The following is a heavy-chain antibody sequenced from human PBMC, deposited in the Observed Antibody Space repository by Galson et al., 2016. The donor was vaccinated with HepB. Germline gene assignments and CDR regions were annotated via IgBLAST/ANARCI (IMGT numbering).Heavy chain of an antibody. V-gene: IGHV3-30-3*01. CDR3: ARTPEPRRAF. Sequence: SLRLSCAASGFSFSSYAMHWVRQAPGKGLEWVALISYDGGNKYHADTVKGRFTITRDNSKNTLYLQLNSLRGEDTAVHYCARTPEPRRAFWGQGTLVTVSS. J-gene: IGHJ4*02. CDR1: GFSFSSYA. D-gene: IGHD1-14*01. CDR2: ISYDGGNK.